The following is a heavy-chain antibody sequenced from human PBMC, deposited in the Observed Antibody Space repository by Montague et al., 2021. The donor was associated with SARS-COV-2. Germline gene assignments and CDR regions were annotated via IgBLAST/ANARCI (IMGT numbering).Heavy chain of an antibody. V-gene: IGHV4-59*08. J-gene: IGHJ6*04. CDR1: GGSINNYY. CDR3: ARTTYRDLASIYYYVMDV. CDR2: IYYSGST. D-gene: IGHD4-11*01. Sequence: SETLSLTCTVSGGSINNYYWSWIRQPPGRGLEWIGYIYYSGSTEYSPSLKSRVTMPIDTSKNQFSLRLNSVTAADTAVYFCARTTYRDLASIYYYVMDVWGKGTTVTVSS.